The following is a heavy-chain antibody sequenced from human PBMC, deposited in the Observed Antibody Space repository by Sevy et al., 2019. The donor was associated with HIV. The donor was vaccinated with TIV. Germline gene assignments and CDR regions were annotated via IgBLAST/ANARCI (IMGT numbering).Heavy chain of an antibody. CDR3: ARNELNYFDY. V-gene: IGHV3-30*04. CDR1: GFTFSIYA. Sequence: GGSLRLSCAASGFTFSIYAMHWVRQAPGKGLERVALISYDGSDKYYADSVKGRFTISRDNSKNTLYLQMNSLRAEDTAVYYCARNELNYFDYWGQGTLVTVSS. D-gene: IGHD1-1*01. J-gene: IGHJ4*02. CDR2: ISYDGSDK.